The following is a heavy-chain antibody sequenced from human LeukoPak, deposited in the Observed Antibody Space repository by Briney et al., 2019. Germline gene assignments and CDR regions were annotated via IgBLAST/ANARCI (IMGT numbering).Heavy chain of an antibody. D-gene: IGHD3-16*01. Sequence: SETLSLTCTVPGGSISSDRFYWTWVRQPAGKGLEWIGRIESSNTNYNPSLKSRVSISLDTSTNQFSLKLSSLTAADTAVYYCARVPDWTYVPDYWGQGTLVTVSS. V-gene: IGHV4-61*02. CDR3: ARVPDWTYVPDY. J-gene: IGHJ4*02. CDR2: IESSNT. CDR1: GGSISSDRFY.